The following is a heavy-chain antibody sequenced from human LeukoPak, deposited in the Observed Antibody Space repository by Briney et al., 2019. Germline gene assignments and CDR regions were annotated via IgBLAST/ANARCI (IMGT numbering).Heavy chain of an antibody. Sequence: GGSLTLSCAVSVFTVSRYGMLWVRQAPSKGLEWAEVILCDGSNKYYADSVKGRFTITRDNSKNALYLQMNSLRAEDTAVYYYATEYCTNGVCRRYYFDYWGQGTLVTVSS. CDR1: VFTVSRYG. J-gene: IGHJ4*02. CDR2: ILCDGSNK. D-gene: IGHD2-8*01. V-gene: IGHV3-30*02. CDR3: ATEYCTNGVCRRYYFDY.